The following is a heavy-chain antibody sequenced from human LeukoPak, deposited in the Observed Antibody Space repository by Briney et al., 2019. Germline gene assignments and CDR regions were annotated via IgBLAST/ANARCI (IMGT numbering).Heavy chain of an antibody. D-gene: IGHD2-2*01. CDR1: GYTFTSYG. Sequence: ASVKVSCKASGYTFTSYGISWVRQAPGQGLEWMGWISAYNGNTNYAQKLQGRVTMTTDTSTSTAYVGLRSLRSDDTAVYYCARVPAATVYYYYYMDVWGKGTTVTVSS. CDR3: ARVPAATVYYYYYMDV. J-gene: IGHJ6*03. V-gene: IGHV1-18*01. CDR2: ISAYNGNT.